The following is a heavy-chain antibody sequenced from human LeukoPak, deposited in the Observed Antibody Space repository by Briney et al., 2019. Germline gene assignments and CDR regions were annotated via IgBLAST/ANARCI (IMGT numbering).Heavy chain of an antibody. CDR3: ARVGFATPYFDY. Sequence: PSETLSLTCTVSDSSINNGYYWGWIRQSPGKGLEWIGSIFQSGTAYYNPSLKSRVTMSVDTSKNQFSLRLNSVTAADTAVYYCARVGFATPYFDYWGQGALVAVSS. CDR2: IFQSGTA. D-gene: IGHD2-2*03. V-gene: IGHV4-38-2*02. CDR1: DSSINNGYY. J-gene: IGHJ4*02.